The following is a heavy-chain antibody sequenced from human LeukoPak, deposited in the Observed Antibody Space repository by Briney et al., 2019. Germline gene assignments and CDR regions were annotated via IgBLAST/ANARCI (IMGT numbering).Heavy chain of an antibody. J-gene: IGHJ4*02. CDR2: ISYDGSNK. D-gene: IGHD2-21*02. V-gene: IGHV3-30*04. Sequence: GGSLRLSCAASGFTFSSYAMHWVRQAPGKGLEWVAVISYDGSNKYYADSVKGRFTISRDNSKNTLYLQMNSLRAEDTAVYYCAKSPCGGDCYSIFDYWGRGTLVTVSS. CDR3: AKSPCGGDCYSIFDY. CDR1: GFTFSSYA.